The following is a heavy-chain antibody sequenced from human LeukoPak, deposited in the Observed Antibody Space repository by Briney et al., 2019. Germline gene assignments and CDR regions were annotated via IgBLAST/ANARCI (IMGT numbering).Heavy chain of an antibody. CDR2: ISGSGGST. J-gene: IGHJ4*02. D-gene: IGHD2-2*02. Sequence: GGSLRLSCAASRFTFSGYAMSWGSQAPGEGLEWVSAISGSGGSTYYADSVKGQFTISRDNSKNTLYLQMNSLRAEDTAVYYCAKATRYLDFDYWGQGTLVTVSS. V-gene: IGHV3-23*01. CDR1: RFTFSGYA. CDR3: AKATRYLDFDY.